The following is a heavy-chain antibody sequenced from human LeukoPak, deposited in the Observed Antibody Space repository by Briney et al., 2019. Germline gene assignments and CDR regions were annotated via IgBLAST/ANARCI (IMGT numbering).Heavy chain of an antibody. J-gene: IGHJ4*02. V-gene: IGHV4-4*07. CDR3: ARGGLGYFDY. CDR2: IYTSEST. Sequence: SETLSLTCTVSGGSISSYYWSWIRQTAGKGLEWIGHIYTSESTNYNPSLKSRVTMSVDTSKNQFSLKLSSVTAADTAVYYCARGGLGYFDYWGQGTLVTVSS. CDR1: GGSISSYY.